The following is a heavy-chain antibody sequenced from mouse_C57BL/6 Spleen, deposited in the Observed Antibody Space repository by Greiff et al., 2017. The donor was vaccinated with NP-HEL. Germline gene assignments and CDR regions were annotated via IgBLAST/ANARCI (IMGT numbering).Heavy chain of an antibody. D-gene: IGHD1-1*01. CDR1: GYSITSGYY. V-gene: IGHV3-6*01. CDR3: AREGVYYYGSSYGV. Sequence: EVQRVESGPGLVKPSQSLSLTCSVTGYSITSGYYWNWIRQFPGNKLEWMGYISYDGSNNYNPSLKNRISITRDTSKNQFFLKLNSVTTEDTATYYCAREGVYYYGSSYGVWGTGTTVTVSS. J-gene: IGHJ1*03. CDR2: ISYDGSN.